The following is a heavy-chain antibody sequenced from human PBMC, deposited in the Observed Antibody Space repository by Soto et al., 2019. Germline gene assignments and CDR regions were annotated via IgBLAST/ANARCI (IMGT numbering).Heavy chain of an antibody. D-gene: IGHD6-19*01. CDR1: GYTFTNYY. CDR3: ARDRAVAGAAERY. V-gene: IGHV1-46*03. CDR2: INPSDRIT. Sequence: QVQLVQSGAEVKKPGASVKVSCRASGYTFTNYYLHWVRQAPGQGLECMGVINPSDRITSYAQKFHGRVTMTRDTSTSTVYRELNSLSSEETALYFCARDRAVAGAAERYWGQGTLVTVSS. J-gene: IGHJ4*02.